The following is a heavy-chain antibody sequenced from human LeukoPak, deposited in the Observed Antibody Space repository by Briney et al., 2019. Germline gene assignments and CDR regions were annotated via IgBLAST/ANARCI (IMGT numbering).Heavy chain of an antibody. D-gene: IGHD3-22*01. Sequence: GGSLRLPCAASGFTFSSYGMHWVRQAPGKGLEWVAVIWYDGSNKYYADSVKGRFTISRDNSKNTLYLQMNSLRAEDTAVYYCAREMFPYDSSGSPGPWGQGTLVTVPS. CDR2: IWYDGSNK. CDR1: GFTFSSYG. J-gene: IGHJ4*02. V-gene: IGHV3-33*01. CDR3: AREMFPYDSSGSPGP.